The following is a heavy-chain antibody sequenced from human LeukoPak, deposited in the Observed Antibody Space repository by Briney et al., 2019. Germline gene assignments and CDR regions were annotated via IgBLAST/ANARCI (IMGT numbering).Heavy chain of an antibody. CDR1: GFTFSSRDW. Sequence: GGSLRLSCVASGFTFSSRDWMTWVRQAPGKGLGWVAIISYDGTNKYYADSVKGRFTISRDSSKNTLYLQMNSLRPEDTAVYYCARAHLSSASTDYMTVWGKGTTVTVSS. D-gene: IGHD6-6*01. CDR3: ARAHLSSASTDYMTV. J-gene: IGHJ6*03. CDR2: ISYDGTNK. V-gene: IGHV3-30*03.